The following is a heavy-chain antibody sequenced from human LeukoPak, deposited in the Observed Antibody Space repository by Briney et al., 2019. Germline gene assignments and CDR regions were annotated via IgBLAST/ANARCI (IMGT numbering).Heavy chain of an antibody. D-gene: IGHD4-17*01. CDR2: IYHSGST. CDR1: GYSISSGYY. J-gene: IGHJ4*02. CDR3: AGYTDYVSY. V-gene: IGHV4-38-2*02. Sequence: PSETLSLTCTVSGYSISSGYYWGWIRQPPGKGLEWIGSIYHSGSTYYNSSLKSRVTISVDTSQNQFSLKLSSVTAADTAMYYCAGYTDYVSYWGQGTLVTVS.